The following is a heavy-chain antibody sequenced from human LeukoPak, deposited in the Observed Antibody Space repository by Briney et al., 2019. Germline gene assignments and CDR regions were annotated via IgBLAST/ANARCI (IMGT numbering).Heavy chain of an antibody. CDR2: MNPNSGNT. V-gene: IGHV1-8*01. J-gene: IGHJ3*02. CDR1: GYTFTSYD. CDR3: ARATQSSSSWYAFDI. Sequence: ASVKVSCKASGYTFTSYDINWVRQATGQGLEWMGWMNPNSGNTGYVQKFQGRVTMIRNTSISTAYMELSSPRSEDTAVYYCARATQSSSSWYAFDIWGQGTMVTVSS. D-gene: IGHD6-13*01.